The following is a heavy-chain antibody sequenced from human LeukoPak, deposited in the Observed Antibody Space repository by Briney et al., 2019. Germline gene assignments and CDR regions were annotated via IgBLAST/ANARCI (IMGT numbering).Heavy chain of an antibody. CDR1: GGSFSGYY. CDR2: INHGGST. CDR3: ARGSHRSPVGGDYYDSSGYFDY. D-gene: IGHD3-22*01. J-gene: IGHJ4*02. Sequence: SETLSLTCAVYGGSFSGYYWSWIRQPPGKGLEWIGEINHGGSTNYNPSLKSRVTISVDTSKNQFSLKLSSVTAADTAVYYCARGSHRSPVGGDYYDSSGYFDYWGQGTLVTVSS. V-gene: IGHV4-34*01.